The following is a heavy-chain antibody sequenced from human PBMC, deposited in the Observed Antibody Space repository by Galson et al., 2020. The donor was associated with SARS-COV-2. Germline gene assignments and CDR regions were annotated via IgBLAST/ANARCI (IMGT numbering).Heavy chain of an antibody. V-gene: IGHV3-21*01. CDR1: GFSFSNYR. J-gene: IGHJ4*02. D-gene: IGHD1-1*01. CDR2: ISSASTYI. CDR3: ARDSTKQLFDN. Sequence: PGGSLRLSCTASGFSFSNYRMNWVRQAPGKGLEWVATISSASTYIYYADSVQGRFTISRDNTKQSLYLQIDTVRAEDTAVYYCARDSTKQLFDNWGQGTLVTVSS.